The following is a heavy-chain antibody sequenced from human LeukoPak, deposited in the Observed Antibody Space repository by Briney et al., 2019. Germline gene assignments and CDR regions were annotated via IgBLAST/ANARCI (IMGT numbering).Heavy chain of an antibody. CDR3: ASRARYYDSSGYYGHHY. D-gene: IGHD3-22*01. CDR1: GFTFSSYE. V-gene: IGHV3-48*03. J-gene: IGHJ4*02. CDR2: ISSSGSTI. Sequence: GGSLRLSCAASGFTFSSYEMNWVRQAPGKGLEWVSYISSSGSTIYYADSVKGRFTISRDNAKNSLYLQMNSLRAEDTAVYYCASRARYYDSSGYYGHHYWGQGTLVTVSP.